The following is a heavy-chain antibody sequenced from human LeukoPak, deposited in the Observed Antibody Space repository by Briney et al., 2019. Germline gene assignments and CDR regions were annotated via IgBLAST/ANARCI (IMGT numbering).Heavy chain of an antibody. CDR2: IYYSGST. V-gene: IGHV4-30-4*01. Sequence: PSQTLSLTCTVSGGSISSGDYYWSWIRQPPGKGLKWIGYIYYSGSTYYNPSLKSRVTISVDTSKNQFSLKLSSVTAADTAVYYCASTIAYRTQFDYWGQGTLVTVSS. J-gene: IGHJ4*02. CDR3: ASTIAYRTQFDY. D-gene: IGHD5-24*01. CDR1: GGSISSGDYY.